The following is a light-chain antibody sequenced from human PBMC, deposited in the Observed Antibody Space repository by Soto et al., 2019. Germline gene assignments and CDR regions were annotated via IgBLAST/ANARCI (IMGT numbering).Light chain of an antibody. CDR1: SSNIGAGYD. Sequence: QSVLTQPPSVSGAPGQRDTISCTGSSSNIGAGYDVHWYQQLPGTAPKLLIYGNINRPSGVPDRFSGSKAGTSASLAITGLQAEDEADYYCQSYDSSLSGWVFGGGTKVTVL. V-gene: IGLV1-40*01. CDR3: QSYDSSLSGWV. CDR2: GNI. J-gene: IGLJ3*02.